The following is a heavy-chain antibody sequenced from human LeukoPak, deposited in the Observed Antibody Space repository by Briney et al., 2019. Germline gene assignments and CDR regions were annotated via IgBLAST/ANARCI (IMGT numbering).Heavy chain of an antibody. D-gene: IGHD1-14*01. CDR1: GFTFDDYG. J-gene: IGHJ6*03. CDR2: INWNGGST. Sequence: GGSLRLSCAASGFTFDDYGMSWVRQAPGKGLERVSGINWNGGSTGYADSVKGRFTISRDNAKNSLYLQMNSLRAEDTALYYCARAWEPYYYYYMDVWGKGTTVTVSS. CDR3: ARAWEPYYYYYMDV. V-gene: IGHV3-20*04.